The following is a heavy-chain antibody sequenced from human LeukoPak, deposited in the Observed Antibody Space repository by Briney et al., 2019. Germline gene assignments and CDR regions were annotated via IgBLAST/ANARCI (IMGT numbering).Heavy chain of an antibody. Sequence: GGSLRLSCAASGFTFSSYEMNWVRQAPGKGLEWVSYISSSGSTIYYADSVKGRFTISRDNAKNSLYLQMNSLRAEDAAVYYCARDWAIGGYDPVLSPYYGMDVWGQGTTVTVSS. D-gene: IGHD5-12*01. CDR1: GFTFSSYE. J-gene: IGHJ6*02. V-gene: IGHV3-48*03. CDR3: ARDWAIGGYDPVLSPYYGMDV. CDR2: ISSSGSTI.